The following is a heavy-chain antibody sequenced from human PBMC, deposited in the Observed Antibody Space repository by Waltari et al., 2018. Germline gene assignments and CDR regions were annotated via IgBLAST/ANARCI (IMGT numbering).Heavy chain of an antibody. CDR2: SYTSGST. CDR1: GGSISSYS. V-gene: IGHV4-4*07. Sequence: QVQLQESGPGLVKPSETLSLTCTVPGGSISSYSWSWIRQPAGKGLEWIGRSYTSGSTNYNPSLKRRVTMSVDTSKNQCSLKLSSVTAADTAVDYCARELWFGELVVFPGYYMDVWGKGTTVTVSS. J-gene: IGHJ6*03. D-gene: IGHD3-10*01. CDR3: ARELWFGELVVFPGYYMDV.